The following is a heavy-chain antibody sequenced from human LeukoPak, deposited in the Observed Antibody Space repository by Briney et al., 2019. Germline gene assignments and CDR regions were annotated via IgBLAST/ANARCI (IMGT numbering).Heavy chain of an antibody. Sequence: SQTLSLTCAISGDSVSSNSAAWNWIRRSPSRGLEWLGRTYYRSKWYNDYAVSVKSRITINPDTSKNQFSLQLNSVTPEDTAVYYCARGDGNNINWFDPWGQGTLVTVSS. CDR1: GDSVSSNSAA. J-gene: IGHJ5*02. D-gene: IGHD2/OR15-2a*01. CDR2: TYYRSKWYN. V-gene: IGHV6-1*01. CDR3: ARGDGNNINWFDP.